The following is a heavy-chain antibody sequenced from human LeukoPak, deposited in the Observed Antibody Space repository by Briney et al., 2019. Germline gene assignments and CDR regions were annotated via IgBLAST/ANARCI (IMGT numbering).Heavy chain of an antibody. D-gene: IGHD2-15*01. CDR2: IRFDGRDE. CDR3: AKDTSAWWYHRAYMDV. J-gene: IGHJ6*03. CDR1: GFTFRNFG. Sequence: GGSLRLSCAASGFTFRNFGMHWVRQAPGKGLEWVAFIRFDGRDEYYVDSLKGRFTISRDNSRNTLSLQVNSLRAEDTAVYYCAKDTSAWWYHRAYMDVWGKGTTVTVSS. V-gene: IGHV3-30*02.